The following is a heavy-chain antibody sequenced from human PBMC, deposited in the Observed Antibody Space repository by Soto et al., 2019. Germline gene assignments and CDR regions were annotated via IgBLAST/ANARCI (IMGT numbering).Heavy chain of an antibody. D-gene: IGHD3-10*01. CDR3: TRGIYYGSGSYYNARLDYFDY. J-gene: IGHJ4*02. CDR2: IRSKAYGGTT. Sequence: GSLRLSCTASGFTFGDYAMSWVRQAPGKGLEWVGFIRSKAYGGTTEYAASVKGRFTISRDDSKSIAYLQMNSLKTEDTAVYYCTRGIYYGSGSYYNARLDYFDYWGQGTLVTVSS. CDR1: GFTFGDYA. V-gene: IGHV3-49*04.